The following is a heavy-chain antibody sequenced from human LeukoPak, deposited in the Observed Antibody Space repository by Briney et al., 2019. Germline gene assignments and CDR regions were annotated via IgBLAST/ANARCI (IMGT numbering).Heavy chain of an antibody. D-gene: IGHD3-22*01. CDR1: GYTFSDYY. Sequence: ASVKVSCKASGYTFSDYYMHWVRQAPGQGLEWMGWINPNSGGTNYAQKFQGRVTMTRDTSISTAYMELSRLRSDDTAVYYCARGYDSSGYSLDYWGQGTLVTVSS. CDR3: ARGYDSSGYSLDY. CDR2: INPNSGGT. J-gene: IGHJ4*02. V-gene: IGHV1-2*02.